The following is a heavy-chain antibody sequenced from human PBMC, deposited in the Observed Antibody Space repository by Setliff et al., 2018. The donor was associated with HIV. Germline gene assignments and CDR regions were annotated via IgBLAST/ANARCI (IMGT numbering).Heavy chain of an antibody. CDR3: ARELLRSWNGSENSYKPYYFDY. Sequence: TLSLTCAVSGYALSSGYYWGWIRRPPGKGLEWIGSIYNRGSTYYNPSLKSRVTISVDTSKNQFSLKLSSVTAADTAVYYCARELLRSWNGSENSYKPYYFDYWGQGTLVTVSS. CDR1: GYALSSGYY. J-gene: IGHJ4*02. V-gene: IGHV4-38-2*02. D-gene: IGHD3-10*01. CDR2: IYNRGST.